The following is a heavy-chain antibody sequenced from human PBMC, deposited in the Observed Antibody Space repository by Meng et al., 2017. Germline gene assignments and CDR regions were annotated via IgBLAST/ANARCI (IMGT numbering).Heavy chain of an antibody. Sequence: VRLVGRGGGLVQPGGSLRLPCAASGFTFSSYAMSWVRQAPGKGLEWVSAISGSGGSTYYADSVKGRFTISRDNSKNTLYLQMNSLRAEDTAVYYCAKHITGTSSFDYWGQGTLVTVSS. D-gene: IGHD1-7*01. CDR2: ISGSGGST. CDR1: GFTFSSYA. V-gene: IGHV3-23*04. J-gene: IGHJ4*02. CDR3: AKHITGTSSFDY.